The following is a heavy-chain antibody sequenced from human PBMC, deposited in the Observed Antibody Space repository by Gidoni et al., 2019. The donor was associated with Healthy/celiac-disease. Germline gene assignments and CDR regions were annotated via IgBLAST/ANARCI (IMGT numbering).Heavy chain of an antibody. D-gene: IGHD4-17*01. Sequence: EVQLVESGGGLVKPGGSMRLSCAASGFTFSSYSMNWVRQAPGKGLEWVSSISSSSSYIYYADSVKGRFTISRDNAKNSLYLQMNSLRAEDTAVYYCASWPTVVTPSSGDYWGQGTLVTVSS. CDR1: GFTFSSYS. CDR2: ISSSSSYI. V-gene: IGHV3-21*01. J-gene: IGHJ4*02. CDR3: ASWPTVVTPSSGDY.